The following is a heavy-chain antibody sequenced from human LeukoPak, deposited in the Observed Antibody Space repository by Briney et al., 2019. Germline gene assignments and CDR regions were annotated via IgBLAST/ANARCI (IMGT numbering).Heavy chain of an antibody. Sequence: GGSLRLSCAASGFMFSSNWMSWVRLAPGKGLEWVANIKEDGTETYYVDSVKGRFTISRDNAKNSLYLQMNSLRVEDTAVYYCTSWGDTTAEYFQRWGQGTLVTVSP. D-gene: IGHD2-21*02. CDR3: TSWGDTTAEYFQR. CDR2: IKEDGTET. J-gene: IGHJ1*01. CDR1: GFMFSSNW. V-gene: IGHV3-7*01.